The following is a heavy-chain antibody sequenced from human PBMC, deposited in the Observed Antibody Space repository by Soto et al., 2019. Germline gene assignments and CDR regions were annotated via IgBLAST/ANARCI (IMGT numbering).Heavy chain of an antibody. D-gene: IGHD4-17*01. CDR3: AKGASTVVTPNY. CDR1: GFTFSNYA. CDR2: IGGSGANT. Sequence: EVQLSESGGGWVQPGGSLRLSCAASGFTFSNYAMSWVRQAPGKGLEWVSSIGGSGANTYYADSVKGRFTISRDNSKNTLYQHISSLRDDDTAVYYCAKGASTVVTPNYWGQGTLVTVSS. V-gene: IGHV3-23*01. J-gene: IGHJ4*02.